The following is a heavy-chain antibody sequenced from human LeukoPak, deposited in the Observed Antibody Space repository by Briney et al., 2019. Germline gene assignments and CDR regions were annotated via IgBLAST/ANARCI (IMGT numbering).Heavy chain of an antibody. CDR3: ARKLAYYYGSGSPGFGY. CDR1: GESFSGYY. Sequence: SSETLSLTCAVYGESFSGYYWSWIRQPPGKGLEWIGEINHSGSTNYNPSLKSRVTISVDTSKNQFSLKLSSVTAADTAVYYCARKLAYYYGSGSPGFGYWGQGTLVTVSS. V-gene: IGHV4-34*01. J-gene: IGHJ4*02. D-gene: IGHD3-10*01. CDR2: INHSGST.